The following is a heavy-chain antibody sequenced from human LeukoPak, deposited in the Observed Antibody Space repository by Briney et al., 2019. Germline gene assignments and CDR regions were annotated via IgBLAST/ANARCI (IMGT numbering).Heavy chain of an antibody. J-gene: IGHJ4*02. V-gene: IGHV3-21*01. D-gene: IGHD6-19*01. Sequence: GGSLRLSCAASGFTFSSYSMNWVRQAPGKGLEWVSSISSSSSYIYYADSVKGRFTISRENAKNSLYLQMNSLRAEDTAVYYCARESSGWYGSPFDYWGQGTLVTVSS. CDR2: ISSSSSYI. CDR1: GFTFSSYS. CDR3: ARESSGWYGSPFDY.